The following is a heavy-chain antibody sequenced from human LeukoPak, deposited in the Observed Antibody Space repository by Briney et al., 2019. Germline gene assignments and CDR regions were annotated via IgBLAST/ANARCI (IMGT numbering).Heavy chain of an antibody. Sequence: SETLSLTCAVSGGSFSGYYWNCMPQSPGKGREWIGEINHSGSIKYTTPLESRVTMSADTSKKQLSLKLKSMTGAHTAVYYIARLVSPDGYAFVIWGQGTMVTVSS. CDR2: INHSGSI. J-gene: IGHJ3*02. CDR1: GGSFSGYY. CDR3: ARLVSPDGYAFVI. V-gene: IGHV4-34*01. D-gene: IGHD3-9*01.